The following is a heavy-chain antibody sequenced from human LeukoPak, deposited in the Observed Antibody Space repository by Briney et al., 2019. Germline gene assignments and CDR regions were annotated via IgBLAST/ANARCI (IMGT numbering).Heavy chain of an antibody. CDR3: ARDQRRDDYIRVDY. CDR1: GDSITNYY. V-gene: IGHV4-4*07. Sequence: SETLSLTCSVPGDSITNYYWSWIRQPARKGLEWIGRIYTSGTTDYNPSLKSRVSMSVDTSKNQFSLKLSSVTAADTAVYYCARDQRRDDYIRVDYWGQGTLVTVSS. D-gene: IGHD5-24*01. J-gene: IGHJ4*02. CDR2: IYTSGTT.